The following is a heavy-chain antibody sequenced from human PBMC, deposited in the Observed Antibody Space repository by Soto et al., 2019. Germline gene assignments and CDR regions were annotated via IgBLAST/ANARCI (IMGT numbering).Heavy chain of an antibody. J-gene: IGHJ4*02. CDR1: GGSFSGYY. CDR3: ARHVTTVTTVDY. V-gene: IGHV4-34*01. CDR2: INHSGST. Sequence: SETLSLTCAVYGGSFSGYYWSWIRQPPGKGLEWIGEINHSGSTNYNPSLKSRVTISVDTSKNQFSLKLSSVTAADTAVYYCARHVTTVTTVDYWGQGTLVTVSS. D-gene: IGHD4-17*01.